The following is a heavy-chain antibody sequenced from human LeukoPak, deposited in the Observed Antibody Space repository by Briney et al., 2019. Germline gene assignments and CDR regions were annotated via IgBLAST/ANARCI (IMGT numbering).Heavy chain of an antibody. CDR1: GFTFSTYW. CDR3: ARVLDRGGYSLSVLRY. D-gene: IGHD3-22*01. CDR2: MNQDGSEK. J-gene: IGHJ4*02. V-gene: IGHV3-7*01. Sequence: GGSLRLSCAASGFTFSTYWMSWVRQAPGKGLEWVANMNQDGSEKNYVDSVKGRFTISRDNAKNSLYLQMNSLRAEDTAVYYCARVLDRGGYSLSVLRYWGQGTLVTVSS.